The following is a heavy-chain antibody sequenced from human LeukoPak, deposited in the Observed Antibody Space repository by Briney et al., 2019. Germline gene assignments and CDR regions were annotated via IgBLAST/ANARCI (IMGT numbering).Heavy chain of an antibody. CDR3: ATDLGRYNRYSSGWSADC. CDR1: GYTLTELS. D-gene: IGHD6-19*01. J-gene: IGHJ4*02. Sequence: ASVKVSCKVSGYTLTELSMHWVRQAPGKGLEWMGGFDPEDGETIYAQKFQGRVTMTEDTSTDTAYMELSSLRSEDTAVYYCATDLGRYNRYSSGWSADCWGQGTLVTVSS. V-gene: IGHV1-24*01. CDR2: FDPEDGET.